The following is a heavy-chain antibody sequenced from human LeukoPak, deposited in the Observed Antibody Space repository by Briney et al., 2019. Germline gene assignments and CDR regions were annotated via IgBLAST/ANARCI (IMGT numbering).Heavy chain of an antibody. D-gene: IGHD6-13*01. J-gene: IGHJ4*02. CDR3: ARAIRGIAAAGAQGYFDY. Sequence: GGSLRLSCAASGFTFSNYGMHWVRQAPGKGLEWVAHIRFDGSLKFYTDSMEGRFIISRDNSKNTLYLQMGSLRAEDMAVYYCARAIRGIAAAGAQGYFDYWGQGTLVTVSS. V-gene: IGHV3-30*02. CDR2: IRFDGSLK. CDR1: GFTFSNYG.